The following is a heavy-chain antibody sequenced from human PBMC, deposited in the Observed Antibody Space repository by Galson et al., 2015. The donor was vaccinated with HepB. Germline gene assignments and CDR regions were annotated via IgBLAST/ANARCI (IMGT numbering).Heavy chain of an antibody. Sequence: SLRLSCAASGFTVSSNYMSWVRQAPGKGLEWVSLIYTGGNTDYADSVKGRFTISRDNSKNTLYLQMNSLRAEDTAVYYCARKLPAAIYGMDVWGQGTTVIVSS. CDR3: ARKLPAAIYGMDV. CDR2: IYTGGNT. J-gene: IGHJ6*02. V-gene: IGHV3-53*01. CDR1: GFTVSSNY. D-gene: IGHD2-2*01.